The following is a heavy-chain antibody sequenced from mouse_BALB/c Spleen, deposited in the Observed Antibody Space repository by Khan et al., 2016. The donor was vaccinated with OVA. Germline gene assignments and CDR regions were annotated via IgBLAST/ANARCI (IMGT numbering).Heavy chain of an antibody. CDR2: IYPFNDDT. Sequence: IQLVQSGPELVKPGASVKMSCKASGYTFTSYVMHWVKQKPGLGLEWIGYIYPFNDDTKYNEKFKGKATLTSDRSSRTAYMELSSLTSEDSAVYYGSPMCTDYGSFAYWGQGTLVTVSA. V-gene: IGHV1S136*01. CDR3: SPMCTDYGSFAY. CDR1: GYTFTSYV. J-gene: IGHJ3*01. D-gene: IGHD1-1*01.